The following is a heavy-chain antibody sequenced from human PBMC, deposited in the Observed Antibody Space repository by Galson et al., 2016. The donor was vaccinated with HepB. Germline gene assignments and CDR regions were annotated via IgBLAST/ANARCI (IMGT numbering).Heavy chain of an antibody. V-gene: IGHV3-74*01. Sequence: SLRLSCAASGFTFSSYWMHWVRQVPGKGLVWVARITTDVTDTCYAASVEGRFTVSRDNANSVVYLEMTSLRGEDTAVYYCARDKGADTPFDHWWQGTLVTVSS. CDR1: GFTFSSYW. CDR2: ITTDVTDT. D-gene: IGHD6-19*01. J-gene: IGHJ4*02. CDR3: ARDKGADTPFDH.